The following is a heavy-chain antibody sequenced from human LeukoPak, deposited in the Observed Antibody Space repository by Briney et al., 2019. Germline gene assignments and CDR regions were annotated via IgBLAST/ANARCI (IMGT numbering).Heavy chain of an antibody. V-gene: IGHV4-39*01. CDR3: ARRGPRYCSGGSCYYFDY. D-gene: IGHD2-15*01. J-gene: IGHJ4*02. Sequence: SETLSLTCTVSGGSISSSSYYWGWIRQPPGKGLEWIGSIYYSGGTYYNPSLKSRVTISVDTSKNQFSLKLSSVTAADTAVYYCARRGPRYCSGGSCYYFDYWGQGTLVTVSS. CDR1: GGSISSSSYY. CDR2: IYYSGGT.